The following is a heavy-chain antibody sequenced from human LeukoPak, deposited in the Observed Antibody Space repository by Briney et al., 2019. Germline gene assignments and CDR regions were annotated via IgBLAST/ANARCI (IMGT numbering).Heavy chain of an antibody. V-gene: IGHV3-30*18. CDR3: AKEVLYSGSCYFDY. J-gene: IGHJ4*02. CDR1: GFTFSSYG. CDR2: ISYDGSNK. D-gene: IGHD1-26*01. Sequence: GGSLRLSCAASGFTFSSYGMHWVRQAPGKGLEWVAVISYDGSNKYYADSVKGRFTISRDNSKNTLYLQMNSLRAEDTAVYYCAKEVLYSGSCYFDYWGQGTLVTVSS.